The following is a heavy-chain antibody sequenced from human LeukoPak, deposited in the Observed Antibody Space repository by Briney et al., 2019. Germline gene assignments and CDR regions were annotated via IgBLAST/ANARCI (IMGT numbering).Heavy chain of an antibody. CDR3: ARVGGGSYLNLFYYYYGMDV. Sequence: SETLSLTCTVSGGSISSYYWSWIRQPPGKGLEWIGYIYYSGSTNYNPSLKSRVTISVDTSKNQFSLKLSSVTAADTAVYYCARVGGGSYLNLFYYYYGMDVWAKGPRSPSP. V-gene: IGHV4-59*01. J-gene: IGHJ6*02. CDR1: GGSISSYY. CDR2: IYYSGST. D-gene: IGHD1-26*01.